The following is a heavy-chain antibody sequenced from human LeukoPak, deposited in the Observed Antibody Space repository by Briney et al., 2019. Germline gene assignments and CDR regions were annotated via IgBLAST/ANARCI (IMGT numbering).Heavy chain of an antibody. CDR1: GFTFSSYG. D-gene: IGHD3-10*01. Sequence: GGSLRLSCAAPGFTFSSYGMTWVRQAPGKGLEWVSGITGSGDYTNYADSVKGRLTLSRDNSKNTLYLQMNSLRAEDTAVYYCAKTYGSGSRYYFDYWGQGTLVTVSS. CDR2: ITGSGDYT. CDR3: AKTYGSGSRYYFDY. J-gene: IGHJ4*02. V-gene: IGHV3-23*01.